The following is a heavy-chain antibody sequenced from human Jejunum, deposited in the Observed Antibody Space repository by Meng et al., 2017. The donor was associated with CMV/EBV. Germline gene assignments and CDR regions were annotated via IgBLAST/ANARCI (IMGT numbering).Heavy chain of an antibody. CDR3: ARDLGTGLVDY. V-gene: IGHV4-59*01. CDR2: VYYSGTT. J-gene: IGHJ4*02. CDR1: GVSISSYY. Sequence: TCNVSGVSISSYYWSWIRQSPGKGLEYIGYVYYSGTTKYNPSLKSRVTISIDTSKNHFSLTLTSVTAADTAIYYCARDLGTGLVDYWGQGTLVTVSS. D-gene: IGHD1-1*01.